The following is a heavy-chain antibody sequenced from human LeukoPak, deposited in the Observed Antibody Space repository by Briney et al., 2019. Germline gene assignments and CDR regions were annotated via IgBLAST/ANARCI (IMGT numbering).Heavy chain of an antibody. D-gene: IGHD3-10*01. CDR1: GGSFSGYY. CDR3: ARSHYYGSGSYYPLLRYNWFDP. CDR2: ISHSGST. Sequence: SETLSLTCAVYGGSFSGYYWSWIRQPPGKGLEWIGEISHSGSTNYNPSLKSRVTISVDTSKNQFSLKLSSVTAADTAVYYCARSHYYGSGSYYPLLRYNWFDPWGQGTLVTVSS. V-gene: IGHV4-34*01. J-gene: IGHJ5*02.